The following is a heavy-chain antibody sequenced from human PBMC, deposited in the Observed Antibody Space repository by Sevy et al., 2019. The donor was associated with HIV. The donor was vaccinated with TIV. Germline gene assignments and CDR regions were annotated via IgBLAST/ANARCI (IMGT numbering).Heavy chain of an antibody. J-gene: IGHJ4*02. D-gene: IGHD5-12*01. CDR3: ARDQHHVGWLLDY. Sequence: GGSLRLSCAASGFTFSSYGMHWVRQAPGKGLEWVAVIWYDGNNQYYADSVKGRFTISRDNSKNTLYLQMNSLRPEDTAVYYCARDQHHVGWLLDYWGQGTLVTVSS. V-gene: IGHV3-33*01. CDR2: IWYDGNNQ. CDR1: GFTFSSYG.